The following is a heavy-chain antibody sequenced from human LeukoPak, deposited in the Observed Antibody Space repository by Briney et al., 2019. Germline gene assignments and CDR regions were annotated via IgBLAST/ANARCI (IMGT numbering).Heavy chain of an antibody. D-gene: IGHD5-12*01. CDR2: IIPIFGTA. CDR1: GGTFSSYA. Sequence: GASVKDSCKASGGTFSSYAISWVRQAPGQGLEWMGGIIPIFGTANYAQKFQGRVTITADESTSTAYMELSSLRPEDTAVYYCARESLATIPYFDYWGQGTLVTVSS. V-gene: IGHV1-69*13. J-gene: IGHJ4*02. CDR3: ARESLATIPYFDY.